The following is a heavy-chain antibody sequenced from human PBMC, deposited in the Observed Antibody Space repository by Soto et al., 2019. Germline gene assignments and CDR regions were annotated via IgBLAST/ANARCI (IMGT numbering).Heavy chain of an antibody. CDR3: ASNYWSGTRIVDY. J-gene: IGHJ4*02. V-gene: IGHV4-39*01. CDR1: GGSISSSSYY. Sequence: QLQLQGSGPGLVKPSETLSLTCTVSGGSISSSSYYWGWIRQPPGKGLEWIGSIYYSGSTYYNPSLKSRVTISVDTSKNQFSLKLSSVTAADTAVYYCASNYWSGTRIVDYWGQGTLVTVSS. D-gene: IGHD3-3*01. CDR2: IYYSGST.